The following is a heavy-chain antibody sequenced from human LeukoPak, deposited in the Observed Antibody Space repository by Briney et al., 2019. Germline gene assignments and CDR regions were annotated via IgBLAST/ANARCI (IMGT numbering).Heavy chain of an antibody. Sequence: SGGSLRLSCAASGFTFSSYAMSWVRQAPGKGQEWVSTISGSGGSTYYADSVKGRFTISRDNSKNTLYLQMNSLRAEDTAVYYCAKEVHYYYDSSGYDYWGQGTLVTVSS. V-gene: IGHV3-23*01. CDR3: AKEVHYYYDSSGYDY. CDR2: ISGSGGST. CDR1: GFTFSSYA. D-gene: IGHD3-22*01. J-gene: IGHJ4*02.